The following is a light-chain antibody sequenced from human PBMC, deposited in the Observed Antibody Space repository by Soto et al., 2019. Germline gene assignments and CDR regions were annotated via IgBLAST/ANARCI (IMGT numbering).Light chain of an antibody. CDR3: SSYTGGNTYWI. Sequence: QSVLTQPASVSGSPGQSITISCTGTSSDIGAYNYVSWYQQHPGKAPKVIIFEVSNRPSGVSNRFSGSKSGNTASLTISGLQPEDEADYHCSSYTGGNTYWIFGGETKLTVL. J-gene: IGLJ3*02. V-gene: IGLV2-14*01. CDR1: SSDIGAYNY. CDR2: EVS.